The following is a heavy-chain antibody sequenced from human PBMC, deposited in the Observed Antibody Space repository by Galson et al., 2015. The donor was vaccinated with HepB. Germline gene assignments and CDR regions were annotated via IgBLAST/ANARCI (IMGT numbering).Heavy chain of an antibody. CDR2: IIPNFGTA. V-gene: IGHV1-69*13. J-gene: IGHJ1*01. CDR1: GVTFSSYA. D-gene: IGHD2-8*01. CDR3: ASGYCSNGIGYDGPEYFQH. Sequence: SVKVSCKASGVTFSSYAISWVRQAPGQGLEWMGGIIPNFGTASYAQKFQGRVTITADESTSTAYMEISSLRSEDTAVYYCASGYCSNGIGYDGPEYFQHWGQGTLVTVSS.